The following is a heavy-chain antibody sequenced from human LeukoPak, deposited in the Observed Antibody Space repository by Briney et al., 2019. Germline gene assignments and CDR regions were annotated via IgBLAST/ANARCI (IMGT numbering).Heavy chain of an antibody. J-gene: IGHJ4*02. CDR3: AKGYFLVVTNVEYYFDY. CDR2: IRYDGSNK. Sequence: GGSLRLSCAASGFTFNSYGMHWVRQAPGKGLEWVAFIRYDGSNKYYADSVRGRFTISRDNSKNTLYLQMNSLRAEDTAVYYCAKGYFLVVTNVEYYFDYWGQGTLVTVSS. V-gene: IGHV3-30*02. CDR1: GFTFNSYG. D-gene: IGHD2-8*01.